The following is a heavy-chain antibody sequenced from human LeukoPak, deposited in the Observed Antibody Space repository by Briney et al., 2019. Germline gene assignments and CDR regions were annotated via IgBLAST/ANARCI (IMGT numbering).Heavy chain of an antibody. D-gene: IGHD1-1*01. CDR2: IRHDGSNK. CDR1: GFTFSTYG. V-gene: IGHV3-30*02. J-gene: IGHJ4*02. CDR3: AKDNNWNDGPFDY. Sequence: GGSLRLSCAASGFTFSTYGMHWVRQAPGKGLEWVAFIRHDGSNKYYADSVKGRFTISRDNSKNTLYLQMNSLRAEDTAVYYCAKDNNWNDGPFDYWGQGTLVTVSS.